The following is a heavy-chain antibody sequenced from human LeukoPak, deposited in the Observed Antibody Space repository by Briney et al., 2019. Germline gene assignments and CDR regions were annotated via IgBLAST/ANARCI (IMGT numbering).Heavy chain of an antibody. V-gene: IGHV3-11*05. D-gene: IGHD6-13*01. Sequence: GRSLRLSCAASGFTFSDYYMSWIRQAPGKGLEWVSYISSSSSYTNYADSVKGRFTISRDNAKNSLYLLMNSLRAEDTAVYYCARVSGIAAAGTFDYWGQGTLVTVSS. CDR2: ISSSSSYT. CDR1: GFTFSDYY. CDR3: ARVSGIAAAGTFDY. J-gene: IGHJ4*02.